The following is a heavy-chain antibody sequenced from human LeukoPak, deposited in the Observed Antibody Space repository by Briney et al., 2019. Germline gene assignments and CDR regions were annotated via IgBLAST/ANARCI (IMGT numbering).Heavy chain of an antibody. Sequence: PSETLSLTCTVSGGSISSRPYCWGWIRQPPGKGLEWIGSVYYSGTTYPNPSLKSRVTISVDTSKNQFSLKLSSVTAADTAVYYCARAIIDTTRGKNFDYWGQGTLVTVSS. CDR1: GGSISSRPYC. CDR3: ARAIIDTTRGKNFDY. CDR2: VYYSGTT. D-gene: IGHD2/OR15-2a*01. J-gene: IGHJ4*02. V-gene: IGHV4-39*07.